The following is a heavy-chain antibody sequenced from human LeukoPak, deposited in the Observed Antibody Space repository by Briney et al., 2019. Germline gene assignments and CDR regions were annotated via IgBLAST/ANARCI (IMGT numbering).Heavy chain of an antibody. J-gene: IGHJ4*02. CDR3: ARDINWVGGY. Sequence: GGSLRLSCAASGFTFSSYGMHWVRRAPGKGLEWVAFIRYDGSNKYYADSVKGRFTISRDNSKNTLYLQMNSLRAEDTAVYYCARDINWVGGYWGQGTLVTVSS. CDR1: GFTFSSYG. V-gene: IGHV3-30*02. D-gene: IGHD7-27*01. CDR2: IRYDGSNK.